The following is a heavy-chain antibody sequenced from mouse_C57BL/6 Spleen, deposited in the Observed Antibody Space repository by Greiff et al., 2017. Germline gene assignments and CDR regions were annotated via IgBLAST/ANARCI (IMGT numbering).Heavy chain of an antibody. D-gene: IGHD2-1*01. V-gene: IGHV1-53*01. J-gene: IGHJ2*01. Sequence: QVQLQQPGTELVKPGASVKLSCKASGYTFTSYWMHWVKQRPGQGLEWIGNINPSNGGTNYNEKFKCKATLTVDKSSSTAYMQLSSLTSEDSAVYYCARGEIYYGNPDYWGQGTTLTVSS. CDR3: ARGEIYYGNPDY. CDR1: GYTFTSYW. CDR2: INPSNGGT.